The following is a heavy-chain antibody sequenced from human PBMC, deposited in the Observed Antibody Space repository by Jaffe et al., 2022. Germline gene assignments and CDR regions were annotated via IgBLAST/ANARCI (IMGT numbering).Heavy chain of an antibody. CDR2: MNPNSGNT. V-gene: IGHV1-8*01. D-gene: IGHD4-17*01. CDR3: ARFGVGLYGDYANFDY. J-gene: IGHJ4*02. CDR1: GYTFTSYD. Sequence: QVQLVQSGAEVKKPGASVKVSCKASGYTFTSYDINWVRQATGQGLEWMGWMNPNSGNTGYAQKFQGRVTMTRNTSISTAYMELSSLRSEDTAVYYCARFGVGLYGDYANFDYWGQGTLVTVSS.